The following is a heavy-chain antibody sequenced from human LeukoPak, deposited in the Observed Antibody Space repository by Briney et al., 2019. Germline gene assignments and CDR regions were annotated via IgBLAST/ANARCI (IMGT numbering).Heavy chain of an antibody. CDR3: ARGGIAAAGVNWFDP. V-gene: IGHV3-11*01. Sequence: PGGSLRLSCVASGFTFTKCAMSWIRQAPGKGLEWVSYISSSGSTIYYADSVKGRFTISRDNAKNSLYLQMNSLRAEDTAVYYCARGGIAAAGVNWFDPWGQGTLVTVSS. CDR2: ISSSGSTI. J-gene: IGHJ5*02. CDR1: GFTFTKCA. D-gene: IGHD6-13*01.